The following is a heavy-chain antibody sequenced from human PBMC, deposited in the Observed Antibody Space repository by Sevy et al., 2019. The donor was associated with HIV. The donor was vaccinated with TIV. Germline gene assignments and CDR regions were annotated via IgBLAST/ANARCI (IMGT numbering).Heavy chain of an antibody. CDR1: GFTFSDYY. V-gene: IGHV3-23*01. D-gene: IGHD6-13*01. CDR2: ISGSGGST. J-gene: IGHJ4*02. CDR3: AKGGSSSPYYFDY. Sequence: GGSLRLSCAASGFTFSDYYMSWIRQAPGKGLEWVSAISGSGGSTYYADSVKGRFTISRDNSKNTLYLQMNSLRAEDTAVYYCAKGGSSSPYYFDYWGQGTLVTVSS.